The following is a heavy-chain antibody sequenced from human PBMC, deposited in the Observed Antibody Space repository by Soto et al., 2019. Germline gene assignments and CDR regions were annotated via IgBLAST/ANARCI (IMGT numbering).Heavy chain of an antibody. V-gene: IGHV4-39*01. D-gene: IGHD3-10*01. CDR3: ARATYYYGSGSQNWFDP. Sequence: SETLSLTCTVSGGSISSSSYYWGWIRQPPGKGLEWIGSIYYSGSTYYNPSLKSRVTISVDTSKNQFSLKLSSVTAADTAVYYCARATYYYGSGSQNWFDPWGQGTLVTVSS. CDR2: IYYSGST. CDR1: GGSISSSSYY. J-gene: IGHJ5*02.